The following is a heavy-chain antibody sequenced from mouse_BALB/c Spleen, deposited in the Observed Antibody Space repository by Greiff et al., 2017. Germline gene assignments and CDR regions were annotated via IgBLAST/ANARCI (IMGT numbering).Heavy chain of an antibody. CDR1: GFSLTSYD. Sequence: QVQLQQSGPGLVAPSQSLSITCTVSGFSLTSYDISWIRQPPGKGLEWLGVIWTGGGTNYNSAFMSRLSISKDNSKSQVFLKMNSLQTDDTAIYYCVRDGGGTGTAWFAYWGQGTLVTVSA. CDR2: IWTGGGT. J-gene: IGHJ3*01. V-gene: IGHV2-9-2*01. D-gene: IGHD4-1*01. CDR3: VRDGGGTGTAWFAY.